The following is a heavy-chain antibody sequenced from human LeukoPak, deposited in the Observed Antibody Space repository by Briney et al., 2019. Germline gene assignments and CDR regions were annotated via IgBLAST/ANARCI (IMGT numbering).Heavy chain of an antibody. D-gene: IGHD5-18*01. Sequence: SETLSLTCTVSGGSISSYYWSWIRQPPGKGLEWIGYIYYSGSTNYNPSLKSRVTISIDTSKNHFSLKLSSVTAADTAVYYCAREGYSSGPYYFDYWGQGTLVTVSS. CDR1: GGSISSYY. CDR2: IYYSGST. J-gene: IGHJ4*02. CDR3: AREGYSSGPYYFDY. V-gene: IGHV4-59*12.